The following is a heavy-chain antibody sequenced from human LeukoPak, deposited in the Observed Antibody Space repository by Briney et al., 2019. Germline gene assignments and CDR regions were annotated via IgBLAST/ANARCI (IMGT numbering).Heavy chain of an antibody. V-gene: IGHV1-2*02. CDR2: INPNSGGT. J-gene: IGHJ4*02. CDR3: ARDCSSTSCYN. CDR1: GGTFSSYA. D-gene: IGHD2-2*02. Sequence: ASVKVSCKASGGTFSSYAISWVRQAPGQGLEWMGWINPNSGGTNYAQKFQGRVTMTRDTSISTASMELSRLTSDDTAIYYCARDCSSTSCYNWGQGTLVTVSS.